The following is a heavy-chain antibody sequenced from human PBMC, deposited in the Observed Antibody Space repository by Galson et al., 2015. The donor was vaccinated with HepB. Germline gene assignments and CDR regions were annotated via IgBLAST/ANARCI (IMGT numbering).Heavy chain of an antibody. CDR1: GYTFSTYY. Sequence: SVKVSCKASGYTFSTYYIHWVRQAPGQGLEWMGIINPSGGRTTYAQKFQDRVTMTRDTSTSTVYMGLSSLRSEDTAVYYCATIRVGYCITTSCKADDFDIWGQGTMVTVSS. CDR2: INPSGGRT. V-gene: IGHV1-46*01. CDR3: ATIRVGYCITTSCKADDFDI. D-gene: IGHD2-2*01. J-gene: IGHJ3*02.